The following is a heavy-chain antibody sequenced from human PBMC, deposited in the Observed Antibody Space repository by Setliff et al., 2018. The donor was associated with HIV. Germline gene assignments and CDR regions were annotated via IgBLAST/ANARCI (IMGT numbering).Heavy chain of an antibody. CDR2: INPSGGST. V-gene: IGHV1-46*01. D-gene: IGHD3-10*01. J-gene: IGHJ3*02. Sequence: ASVKVSCKASGYTLTSYYIHWVRQAPGQGLEWMGIINPSGGSTNYAQKFQDGVTMTRDTSTTTVYMDLRSLRSEDTAVYYCARARGRLSDFDIWGQGTMVTVSS. CDR3: ARARGRLSDFDI. CDR1: GYTLTSYY.